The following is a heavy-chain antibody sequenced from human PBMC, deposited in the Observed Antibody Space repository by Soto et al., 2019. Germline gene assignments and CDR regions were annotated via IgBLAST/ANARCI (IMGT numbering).Heavy chain of an antibody. V-gene: IGHV1-69*06. J-gene: IGHJ6*02. CDR3: ESDEDAIVVVVAAAITIAYYYYCMDV. D-gene: IGHD2-2*02. CDR2: IIPIFGTA. Sequence: QVQLVQSGAEVKKPGSSVKVSCKASGGTFSSYAISWVRQAPGQGLEWMGGIIPIFGTANYARKFQGRVTFTADKSTSTAHVETISLRAEHTGVYYSESDEDAIVVVVAAAITIAYYYYCMDVWGQGSTVTVSS. CDR1: GGTFSSYA.